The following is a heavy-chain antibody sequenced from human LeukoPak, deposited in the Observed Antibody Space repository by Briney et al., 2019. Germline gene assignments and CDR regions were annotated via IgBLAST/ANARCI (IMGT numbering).Heavy chain of an antibody. D-gene: IGHD2-21*02. Sequence: SETLSLTCTVSGGSISSYLWTWIRQPPGKGLEWIGYIDYSGSTNYNPSLKSRVTISVDTSKNQFSLKLSSVTAADTAMYYCAGDKHFNTFAYWGQGTLVTVSS. CDR1: GGSISSYL. V-gene: IGHV4-59*08. J-gene: IGHJ4*02. CDR3: AGDKHFNTFAY. CDR2: IDYSGST.